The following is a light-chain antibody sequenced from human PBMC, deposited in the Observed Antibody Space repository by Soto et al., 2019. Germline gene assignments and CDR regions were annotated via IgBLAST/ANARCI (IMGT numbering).Light chain of an antibody. J-gene: IGLJ2*01. CDR3: CSYAGSYTFVV. V-gene: IGLV2-11*01. Sequence: QSFLTQPRSVSGSPGQSVTISCTGTSIDVGGYNYVSWYQQHPGKAPKLMIYDVSKRPSGVPDRFSGSKSGNTASLTISGLQAEDEADYYCCSYAGSYTFVVFGGGTKLTVL. CDR1: SIDVGGYNY. CDR2: DVS.